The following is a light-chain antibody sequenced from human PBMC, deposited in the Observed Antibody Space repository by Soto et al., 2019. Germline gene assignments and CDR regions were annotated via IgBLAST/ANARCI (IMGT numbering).Light chain of an antibody. CDR1: QSVSSY. Sequence: EIVLTQSPATLSLSPGERATLSCRASQSVSSYLAWYQQKPGQAPRLLIYDASNRATGIPARFSGSGSGTDFTLTISSLEPEAFAVYYCQQRSNWPPGFTFGPGNKVDIK. CDR2: DAS. V-gene: IGKV3-11*01. J-gene: IGKJ3*01. CDR3: QQRSNWPPGFT.